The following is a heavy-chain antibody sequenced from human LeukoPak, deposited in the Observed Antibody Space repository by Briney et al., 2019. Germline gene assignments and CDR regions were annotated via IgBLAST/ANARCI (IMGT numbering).Heavy chain of an antibody. V-gene: IGHV4-38-2*02. D-gene: IGHD1-26*01. CDR3: ARTVGATIGGSQAFDI. CDR1: DYSISSGYY. J-gene: IGHJ3*02. Sequence: SETLSLTCTVSDYSISSGYYWGWIRQPPGKGLEWIGSIYHSGSTYYNPSLRSRVTISVDTSKNQFSLRLSSVTAADTAVYYCARTVGATIGGSQAFDIWGQGTMVTVSS. CDR2: IYHSGST.